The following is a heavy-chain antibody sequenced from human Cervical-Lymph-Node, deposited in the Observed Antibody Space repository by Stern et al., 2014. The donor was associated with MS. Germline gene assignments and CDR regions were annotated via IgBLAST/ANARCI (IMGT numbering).Heavy chain of an antibody. CDR3: ARLSTVVDY. D-gene: IGHD4-23*01. CDR2: VYYSGTT. Sequence: QVQLQESGPGLVKPSETLSLTCTVSGDSISSYYWSWIRQPPGKGLEWIGHVYYSGTTYYNPSLTGRVTISVDKPKKQISPKLDPVTAADTAVYYCARLSTVVDYWGQGTLVTVSS. V-gene: IGHV4-59*08. J-gene: IGHJ4*02. CDR1: GDSISSYY.